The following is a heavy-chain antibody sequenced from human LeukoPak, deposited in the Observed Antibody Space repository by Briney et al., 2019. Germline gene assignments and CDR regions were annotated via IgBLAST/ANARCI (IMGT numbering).Heavy chain of an antibody. CDR2: ISPHSHTT. J-gene: IGHJ4*02. CDR1: GSTFNNYF. Sequence: APVKVSCKASGSTFNNYFISWVRQAPGQGLEWVGWISPHSHTTNYAEKVQGRVTMTTDPSTTTVYMELRSLRSDDTAVYFCARVQSMYYWGQGTRVTVSS. D-gene: IGHD2-8*01. V-gene: IGHV1-18*01. CDR3: ARVQSMYY.